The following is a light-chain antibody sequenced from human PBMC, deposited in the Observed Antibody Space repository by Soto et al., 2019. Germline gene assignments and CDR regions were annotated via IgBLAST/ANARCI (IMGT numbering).Light chain of an antibody. CDR3: QQYGGSPRIT. J-gene: IGKJ5*01. V-gene: IGKV3-20*01. CDR2: GAS. CDR1: QSVSSY. Sequence: EIVLTQSPATLSLSRGERATLSCRASQSVSSYLAWYQQKPGQAPRLLIYGASSRATGIPDRFSGSGSGTDFTLIINRLEPEDVAIYYCQQYGGSPRITFGQGTRLEIK.